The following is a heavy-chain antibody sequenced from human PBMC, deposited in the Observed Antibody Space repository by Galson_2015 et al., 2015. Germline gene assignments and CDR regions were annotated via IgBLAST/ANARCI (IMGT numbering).Heavy chain of an antibody. CDR1: GFTFSYYC. V-gene: IGHV3-23*01. D-gene: IGHD3-10*01. J-gene: IGHJ4*02. CDR3: VRDYGSGIPIDY. Sequence: SLRLSCAASGFTFSYYCMSWVRQAPGKGLEWVSCITASDDGYDTHYADSVKVRFTISRDNSKNTLYLQVSSQTAEDTATYYCVRDYGSGIPIDYWGQGTLVTVSS. CDR2: ITASDDGYDT.